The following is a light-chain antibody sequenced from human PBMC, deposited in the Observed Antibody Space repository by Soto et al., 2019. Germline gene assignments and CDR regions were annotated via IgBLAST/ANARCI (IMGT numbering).Light chain of an antibody. Sequence: EIVLTQSPGTLSLSPGERATLSCRASQSVSSDYLAWYQQKPGQAPRLLIYGASRRATGIPDRFSGSGSGTDFTLTISRLEPEDFAVYYCQQYGSSPALTFGGGTKVEIK. V-gene: IGKV3-20*01. J-gene: IGKJ4*01. CDR2: GAS. CDR3: QQYGSSPALT. CDR1: QSVSSDY.